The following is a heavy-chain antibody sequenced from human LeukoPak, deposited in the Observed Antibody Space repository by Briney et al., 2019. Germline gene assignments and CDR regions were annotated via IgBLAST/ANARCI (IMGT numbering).Heavy chain of an antibody. Sequence: SETLSLTCTVSGDSISNYYWSWIRQPPGKGLEWIGYISYSGSTNHNSSLKSRVTISVDTSKNQFSLKLSSVTAADTAVYYCARFSSSWGDVFDYWGQGTLVTVSS. D-gene: IGHD6-13*01. CDR3: ARFSSSWGDVFDY. CDR2: ISYSGST. V-gene: IGHV4-59*12. CDR1: GDSISNYY. J-gene: IGHJ4*02.